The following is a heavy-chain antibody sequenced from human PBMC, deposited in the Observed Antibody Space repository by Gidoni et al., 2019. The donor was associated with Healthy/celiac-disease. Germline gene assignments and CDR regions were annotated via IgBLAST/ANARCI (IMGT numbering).Heavy chain of an antibody. D-gene: IGHD3-16*02. CDR3: AKDYGQDYDYVWGSYRYTMGPDY. J-gene: IGHJ4*02. CDR2: ISYDGSNK. Sequence: QVQLVESGGGVVQPGRSLSLSCAASGFTFSIYGLHWVRQAPGKGLEWVAVISYDGSNKYYADSVKGRFTISRDNSKNTLYLQMNSLRAEDTAVYYCAKDYGQDYDYVWGSYRYTMGPDYWGQGTLVTVSS. V-gene: IGHV3-30*18. CDR1: GFTFSIYG.